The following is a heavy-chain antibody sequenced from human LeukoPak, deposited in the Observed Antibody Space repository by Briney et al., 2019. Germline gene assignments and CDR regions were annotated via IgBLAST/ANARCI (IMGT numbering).Heavy chain of an antibody. D-gene: IGHD3-16*01. J-gene: IGHJ3*02. V-gene: IGHV3-30*18. Sequence: PGGSLRLSCAASGFTFSSYGMHWVRQAPGKGLEWVAVISYDGSNKYYADSVKGRFTISRDNSKNTLYLQMNSLRAEDMAVYYCAKDGADVWGGAFDIWGQGTMVTVSS. CDR2: ISYDGSNK. CDR3: AKDGADVWGGAFDI. CDR1: GFTFSSYG.